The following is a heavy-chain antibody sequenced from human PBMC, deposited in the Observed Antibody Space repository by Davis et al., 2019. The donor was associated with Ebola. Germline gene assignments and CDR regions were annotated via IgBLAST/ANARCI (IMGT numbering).Heavy chain of an antibody. V-gene: IGHV3-7*01. J-gene: IGHJ4*02. CDR1: GFTFSTYW. CDR2: IKEDGSEK. D-gene: IGHD1-26*01. CDR3: ASVVVGATIH. Sequence: GGSLRLSCAASGFTFSTYWMSCVRQAPGQGLEWVANIKEDGSEKYYVDSVKGRFTISRDNAKNSLYLQMNSLRAEDTAVYYCASVVVGATIHWGQGTLVTVSS.